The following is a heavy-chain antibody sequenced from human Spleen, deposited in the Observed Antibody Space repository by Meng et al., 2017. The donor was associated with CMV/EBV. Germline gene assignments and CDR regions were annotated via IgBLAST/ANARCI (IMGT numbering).Heavy chain of an antibody. CDR3: ARDLDYYDSSGYYLPGGY. Sequence: ASVKVSCKASAYTFTDYYIHWVRQAPGQGLEWMGWISAYNGNTNYAQKLQGRVTMTTDTSTSTAYMELRSLRSDDTAVYYCARDLDYYDSSGYYLPGGYWGQGTLVTVSS. J-gene: IGHJ4*02. CDR2: ISAYNGNT. CDR1: AYTFTDYY. V-gene: IGHV1-18*04. D-gene: IGHD3-22*01.